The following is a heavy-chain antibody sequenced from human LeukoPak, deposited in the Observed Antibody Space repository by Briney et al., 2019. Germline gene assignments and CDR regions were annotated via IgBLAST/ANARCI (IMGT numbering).Heavy chain of an antibody. CDR3: ARDTLPHDYDFWSGYLPSHGMDV. V-gene: IGHV3-48*02. CDR1: GFTFSSYS. Sequence: GGSLRLSCAASGFTFSSYSMNWVRQAPGKGLEWVSYISSSSSTIYYADSVKGRFTISRDNAKNSLYLQMNSLRDEDTAVYYCARDTLPHDYDFWSGYLPSHGMDVWGQGTTVTVSS. CDR2: ISSSSSTI. J-gene: IGHJ6*02. D-gene: IGHD3-3*01.